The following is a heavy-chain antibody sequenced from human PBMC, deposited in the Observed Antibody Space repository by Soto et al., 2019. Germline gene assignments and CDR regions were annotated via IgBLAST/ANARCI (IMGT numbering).Heavy chain of an antibody. V-gene: IGHV1-2*02. Sequence: ASVKVSCKASGYTFTSYGISWVRQAPGQGLEWMGWINPNSGGTNYAQKFQGRVTMTRDTSISTAYMELSRLRSDDTAVYYCAREKGLMVYARGYGMDVWGQGTTVTVSS. J-gene: IGHJ6*02. CDR3: AREKGLMVYARGYGMDV. CDR2: INPNSGGT. D-gene: IGHD2-8*01. CDR1: GYTFTSYG.